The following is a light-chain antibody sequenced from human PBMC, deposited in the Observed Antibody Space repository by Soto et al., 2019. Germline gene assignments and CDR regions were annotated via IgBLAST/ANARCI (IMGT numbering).Light chain of an antibody. CDR1: SSDIGAYDY. V-gene: IGLV2-14*01. J-gene: IGLJ1*01. CDR2: EVT. CDR3: SSHAGSSAFYV. Sequence: QAALTQPGSVSGSPGQSITISCTGTSSDIGAYDYVSWYQQYPGRVPKLLIHEVTNRPSGVSDRFSGSKSGNTASLTISGLQTEDEADYYCSSHAGSSAFYVFGTGTKVTVL.